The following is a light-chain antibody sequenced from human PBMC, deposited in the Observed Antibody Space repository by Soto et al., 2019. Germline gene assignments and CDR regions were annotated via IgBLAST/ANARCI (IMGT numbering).Light chain of an antibody. CDR3: QHYNTYQWT. V-gene: IGKV1-5*03. CDR2: KAS. J-gene: IGKJ1*01. CDR1: QSINNW. Sequence: DVHLTQSPSTLSVSVGDRVTITCRASQSINNWLAWYQQKPGKAPKLVIYKASNLESGVAPRFSGSGSGTEFTLTISSLQPDDFATYYCQHYNTYQWTFGQGTKVDIK.